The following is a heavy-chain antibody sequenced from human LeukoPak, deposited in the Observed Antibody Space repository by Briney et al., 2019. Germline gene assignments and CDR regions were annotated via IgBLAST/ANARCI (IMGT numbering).Heavy chain of an antibody. Sequence: GGSLRLSGAASGFTFSNYAMSWVRQAPGKGLEWVSAISGGGGPTYYADSVKGRFTISRDNSKNTLYLQMNSLRAEDAAVYFCAKNSGYSWQYFFDYWGQGTLVTVSS. V-gene: IGHV3-23*01. CDR3: AKNSGYSWQYFFDY. D-gene: IGHD6-25*01. J-gene: IGHJ4*02. CDR1: GFTFSNYA. CDR2: ISGGGGPT.